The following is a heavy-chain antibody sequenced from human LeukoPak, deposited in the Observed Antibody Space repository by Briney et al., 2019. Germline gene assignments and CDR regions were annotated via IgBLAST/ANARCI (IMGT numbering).Heavy chain of an antibody. D-gene: IGHD3-3*01. CDR3: ARHGHYDFWSGYSLDY. CDR1: GGTFSSYA. Sequence: SCKASGGTFSSYAMHWVRQAPGKGLEYVSAISSNGGSTYYANSVKGRFTISRDNSKNTLYLQMGSLRAEDMAVYYCARHGHYDFWSGYSLDYWGQGTLVTVSS. J-gene: IGHJ4*02. CDR2: ISSNGGST. V-gene: IGHV3-64*01.